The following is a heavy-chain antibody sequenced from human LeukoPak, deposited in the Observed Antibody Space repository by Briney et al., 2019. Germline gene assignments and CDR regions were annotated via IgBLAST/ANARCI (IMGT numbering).Heavy chain of an antibody. Sequence: SETLSLTCTVSGGSISSYYWSWLRQPPGKGLEWIGYIYYSGSTNYNPSLKSRVTISVDTSKNQFSLKLSSVTAADTAVYYCARYSYGYDYWGQGTLVTVSS. V-gene: IGHV4-59*01. CDR2: IYYSGST. CDR3: ARYSYGYDY. D-gene: IGHD5-18*01. J-gene: IGHJ4*02. CDR1: GGSISSYY.